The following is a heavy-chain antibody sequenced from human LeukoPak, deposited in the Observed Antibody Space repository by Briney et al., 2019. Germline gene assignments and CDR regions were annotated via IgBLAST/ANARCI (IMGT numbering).Heavy chain of an antibody. D-gene: IGHD6-13*01. J-gene: IGHJ4*02. Sequence: GGSLRLSCAASGFTFSSYAMSWVRQAPGKGLEWVSAISGSGGSTYYADPVKGRFTISRDNSKNTLYLQMNSLRAEDTAVYYCAKGGAISSSWYRGGADYWGQGTLVTVSS. CDR1: GFTFSSYA. CDR3: AKGGAISSSWYRGGADY. V-gene: IGHV3-23*01. CDR2: ISGSGGST.